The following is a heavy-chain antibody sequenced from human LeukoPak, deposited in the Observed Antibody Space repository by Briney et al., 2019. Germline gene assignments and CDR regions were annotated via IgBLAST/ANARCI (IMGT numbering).Heavy chain of an antibody. CDR3: ASGTLSFYYMDV. CDR1: GVSISSSNSY. CDR2: IYYSGNT. Sequence: PSETLSLTCTVSGVSISSSNSYWGWIRQPPGKGLEWIGSIYYSGNTYYNASLKSQVSISIDTSKNRFSLRLTSVTAADTAVYYCASGTLSFYYMDVWGKGTTVTISS. J-gene: IGHJ6*03. V-gene: IGHV4-39*01. D-gene: IGHD3-16*02.